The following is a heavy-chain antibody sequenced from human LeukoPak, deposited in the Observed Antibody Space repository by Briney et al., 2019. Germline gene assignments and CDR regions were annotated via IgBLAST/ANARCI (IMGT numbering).Heavy chain of an antibody. CDR3: ARGTYSSGRCDVFDI. Sequence: GGSLRLSCIASGFTLSNYPAMHWVRQAPGKGLEWVAAVSADGNSKFYADSVTGRFTISRDISKNALYVEMNSLRPEDTAVYYCARGTYSSGRCDVFDIWGQGTMVTVSS. J-gene: IGHJ3*02. CDR2: VSADGNSK. D-gene: IGHD6-19*01. V-gene: IGHV3-30-3*01. CDR1: GFTLSNYPA.